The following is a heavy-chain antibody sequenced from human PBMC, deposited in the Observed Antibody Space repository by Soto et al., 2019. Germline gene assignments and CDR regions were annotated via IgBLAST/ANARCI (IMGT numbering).Heavy chain of an antibody. V-gene: IGHV4-39*01. CDR1: GGSISSSSYY. CDR3: ARTNNDGEQWVDY. Sequence: QLQLQESGPGLVKPSETLSLTCTVSGGSISSSSYYWGWIRQPPGKGLEWIGSIYYSGSTYYNPSLKSRVTISVDTSKNQFSLKLSSVTAADTAVYYCARTNNDGEQWVDYWGQGTLVTVSS. J-gene: IGHJ4*02. CDR2: IYYSGST. D-gene: IGHD1-26*01.